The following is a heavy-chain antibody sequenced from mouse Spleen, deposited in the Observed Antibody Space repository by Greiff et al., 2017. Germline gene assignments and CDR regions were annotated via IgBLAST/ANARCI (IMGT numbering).Heavy chain of an antibody. CDR1: GYTFTSYW. D-gene: IGHD3-1*01. CDR2: IDPSDSYT. Sequence: QVQLQQPGAELVRPGTSVKLSCKASGYTFTSYWMHWVKQRPGQGLEWIGVIDPSDSYTNYNQKFKGKATLTVDTSSSTAYMQLSSLTSEDSAVYYCARRGARATSYYYAMDYWGQGTSVTVSS. J-gene: IGHJ4*01. CDR3: ARRGARATSYYYAMDY. V-gene: IGHV1-59*01.